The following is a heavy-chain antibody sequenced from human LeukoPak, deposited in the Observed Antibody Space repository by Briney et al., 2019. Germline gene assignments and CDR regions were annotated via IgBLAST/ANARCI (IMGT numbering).Heavy chain of an antibody. Sequence: GGSLRLSCAASGFTVSSYEMNWVRQAPGKGLEWDSYISSSGSTIYYADSVKGRFTISRDNAKNSLYLQMNSLRAEDTAVYYCARDILRFLEWLEGGFDYWGQGTLVTVSS. D-gene: IGHD3-3*01. CDR2: ISSSGSTI. J-gene: IGHJ4*02. V-gene: IGHV3-48*03. CDR1: GFTVSSYE. CDR3: ARDILRFLEWLEGGFDY.